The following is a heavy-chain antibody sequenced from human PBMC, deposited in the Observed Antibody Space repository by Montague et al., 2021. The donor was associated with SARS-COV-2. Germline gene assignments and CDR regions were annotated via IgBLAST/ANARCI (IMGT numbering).Heavy chain of an antibody. Sequence: SETLSLTCEVDSGPLSAYYWSWVHQPPGKGLEWIGEIHPYGHTSYNPSLMSRVTLSLGTSSNPFSLKLTSVTAADTAVYYCARGLDHNKGGGYWGQGILVIVSS. CDR3: ARGLDHNKGGGY. J-gene: IGHJ4*02. CDR2: IHPYGHT. D-gene: IGHD3-16*01. V-gene: IGHV4-34*01. CDR1: SGPLSAYY.